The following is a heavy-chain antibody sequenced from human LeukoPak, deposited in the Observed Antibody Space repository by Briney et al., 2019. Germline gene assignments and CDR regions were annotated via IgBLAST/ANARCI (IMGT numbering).Heavy chain of an antibody. J-gene: IGHJ6*02. CDR1: GYTFTSYG. CDR2: ISAYNGNT. D-gene: IGHD6-13*01. Sequence: GASVKVSCKASGYTFTSYGISWVRQAPGQGLEWMGWISAYNGNTNYAQKLQGRVTMTTDTSTSTAYMELRSLRSDDTAVYYCARVKQQLVRYYYGMDVRGQGTTVTVSS. CDR3: ARVKQQLVRYYYGMDV. V-gene: IGHV1-18*01.